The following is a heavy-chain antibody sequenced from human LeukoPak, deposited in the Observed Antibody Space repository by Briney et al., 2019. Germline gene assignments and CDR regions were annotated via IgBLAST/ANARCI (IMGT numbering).Heavy chain of an antibody. J-gene: IGHJ4*02. CDR2: ISGSGGST. D-gene: IGHD3-22*01. CDR1: GFTFSSYA. CDR3: ASITAYYGNSGPWYFDS. V-gene: IGHV3-23*01. Sequence: GGSLRLSCAASGFTFSSYAMSWVRQAPGKGLEWVSAISGSGGSTYYADSVKGRFTISRDNAKNSLYLQMNSLRAEDTAVYYCASITAYYGNSGPWYFDSWGQGTLVTVSS.